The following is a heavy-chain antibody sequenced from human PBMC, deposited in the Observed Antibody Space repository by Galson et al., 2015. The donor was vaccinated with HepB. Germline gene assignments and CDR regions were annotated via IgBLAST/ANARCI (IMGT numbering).Heavy chain of an antibody. J-gene: IGHJ6*02. Sequence: SVKVSCKASGYTFTGYYMHWVRQAPGQGLEWMGWINPNSGGTNYAQKFQGWVTMTRDTSISTAYMELSRLRSDDTAVYYCARGGGVIVVVAATFDLGYYGMDVWGQGTTVTVSS. CDR3: ARGGGVIVVVAATFDLGYYGMDV. D-gene: IGHD2-15*01. CDR1: GYTFTGYY. V-gene: IGHV1-2*04. CDR2: INPNSGGT.